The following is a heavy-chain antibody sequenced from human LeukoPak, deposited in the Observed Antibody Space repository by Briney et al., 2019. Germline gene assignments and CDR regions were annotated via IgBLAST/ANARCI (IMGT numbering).Heavy chain of an antibody. V-gene: IGHV5-51*01. D-gene: IGHD3-3*01. Sequence: GESLKISCKGSGYIFTSYWIGWVRQMPGKGLEWVGIIYPGDSDTRYSPSFQGQVTISADKSISTAYLQWNSLKASDTAMYYCVSTGGGFWSGNFDYWGQGTLVPVSS. J-gene: IGHJ4*02. CDR3: VSTGGGFWSGNFDY. CDR2: IYPGDSDT. CDR1: GYIFTSYW.